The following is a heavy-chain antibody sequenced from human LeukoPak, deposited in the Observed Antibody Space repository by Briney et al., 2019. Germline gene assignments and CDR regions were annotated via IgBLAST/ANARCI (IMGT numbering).Heavy chain of an antibody. CDR1: GFTFSSYD. V-gene: IGHV3-30*02. Sequence: GGSLRLFCAASGFTFSSYDMHWVRQAPGKGLEWVAFIRYDGSNKYYADSVKGRFTISRDNSKNTLYLQMNSLRAEDTAVYYCAKASAMIVVVSKHFDYGGRGTGVSVS. J-gene: IGHJ4*02. CDR2: IRYDGSNK. CDR3: AKASAMIVVVSKHFDY. D-gene: IGHD3-22*01.